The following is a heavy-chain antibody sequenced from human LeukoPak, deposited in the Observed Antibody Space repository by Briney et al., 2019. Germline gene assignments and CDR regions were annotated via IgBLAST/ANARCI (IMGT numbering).Heavy chain of an antibody. J-gene: IGHJ4*02. Sequence: SETLSLTCTVSGGSISSYYWSWLRQPPGKGLEWIGYIYYSGSTNYNPSLKSRVTISVDTSKNQFSLKLSSVTAADTAVYYCARAFSGGSYHDYWGQGTLVTVPS. D-gene: IGHD1-26*01. CDR2: IYYSGST. CDR1: GGSISSYY. V-gene: IGHV4-59*01. CDR3: ARAFSGGSYHDY.